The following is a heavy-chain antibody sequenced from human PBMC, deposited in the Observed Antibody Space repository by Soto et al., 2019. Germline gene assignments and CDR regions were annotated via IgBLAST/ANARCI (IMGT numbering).Heavy chain of an antibody. CDR1: GGSISSGPYS. CDR2: FHYGEST. Sequence: PSETLSLTCTVSGGSISSGPYSWGWIRQPPGEGLEWIATFHYGESTHYNPSLESRVTVSVDTSQNHFSLKVSSVTVADTAVYYCARDNSLVTPMGLGFNIWGQGTMVTVSS. CDR3: ARDNSLVTPMGLGFNI. J-gene: IGHJ3*02. D-gene: IGHD3-10*01. V-gene: IGHV4-39*02.